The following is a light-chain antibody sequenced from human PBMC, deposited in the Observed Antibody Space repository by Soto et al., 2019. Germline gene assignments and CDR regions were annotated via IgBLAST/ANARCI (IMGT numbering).Light chain of an antibody. CDR1: SSDIGGYHY. CDR2: EVS. CDR3: SSLTSSSTRV. J-gene: IGLJ1*01. V-gene: IGLV2-14*01. Sequence: QLVLTQPVSVSGSRGQSITISCTGTSSDIGGYHYVSWYQQYPGKAPKLIIYEVSNRPSGVSNRFSGSKSVNTASLTISGLQAEDEADYYCSSLTSSSTRVFGTGTKLTVL.